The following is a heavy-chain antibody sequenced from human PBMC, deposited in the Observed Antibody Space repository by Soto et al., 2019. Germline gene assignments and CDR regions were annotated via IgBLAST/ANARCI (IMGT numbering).Heavy chain of an antibody. D-gene: IGHD5-12*01. CDR3: ARGGYESDY. V-gene: IGHV3-9*01. CDR2: ISWNSGSI. Sequence: GGSLRLSCAASGFTFDDYAMHWVRQAPGKGLEWVSGISWNSGSIGYADSVKGRFTISRDNAKNSLYLQMNSLRGEDTAVYYCARGGYESDYCGQGTLVTVSS. CDR1: GFTFDDYA. J-gene: IGHJ4*02.